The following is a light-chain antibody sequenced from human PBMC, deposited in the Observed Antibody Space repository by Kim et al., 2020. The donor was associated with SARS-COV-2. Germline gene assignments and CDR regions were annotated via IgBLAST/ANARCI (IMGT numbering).Light chain of an antibody. CDR1: TSDVGGYNF. J-gene: IGLJ3*02. Sequence: QSALTQPRSVSGSPGQSITISCTGTTSDVGGYNFVSWFQVSPGKAPRLLIYDVSKRPSGVPDRFSGSKSGNTASLTISGLQADDEAEYLCCSYTRRSSRVFGEGTKVTVL. CDR2: DVS. CDR3: CSYTRRSSRV. V-gene: IGLV2-11*01.